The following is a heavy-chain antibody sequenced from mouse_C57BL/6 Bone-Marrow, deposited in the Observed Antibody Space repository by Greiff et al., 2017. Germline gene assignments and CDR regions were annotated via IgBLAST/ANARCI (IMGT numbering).Heavy chain of an antibody. CDR1: GYSFTGYY. CDR3: ASSEVTF. V-gene: IGHV1-42*01. J-gene: IGHJ1*03. Sequence: VHVKQSGPELVKPGASVKLSCKASGYSFTGYYMHWVKQSPEKSLEWIGEINPSTGGTNYNQKFKAKATLTVDKSSSTAYMQLKGLTSEDSAVYYCASSEVTFWGTGTTVTVSS. D-gene: IGHD1-3*01. CDR2: INPSTGGT.